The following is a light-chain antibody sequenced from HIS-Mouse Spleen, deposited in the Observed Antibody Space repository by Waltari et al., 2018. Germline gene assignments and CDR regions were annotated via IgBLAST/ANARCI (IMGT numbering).Light chain of an antibody. CDR1: SSDVGGYNY. CDR3: CSYASSYTVV. J-gene: IGLJ2*01. CDR2: DVS. V-gene: IGLV2-11*01. Sequence: QSALTQPRSVSGSPGQSVTISCTGTSSDVGGYNYVSWYQQHPGKAPKLMIYDVSKPASGVPDPFPGPKAGNPGSLTISRVQGEDEAYYFCCSYASSYTVVIGGGTKLTGL.